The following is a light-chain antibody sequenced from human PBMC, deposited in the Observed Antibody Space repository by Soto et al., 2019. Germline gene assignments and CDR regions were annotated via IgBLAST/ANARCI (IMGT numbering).Light chain of an antibody. Sequence: DIQMTQSPSSLSASVGDGITITCRASQAIGNYLAWYQQRPGKVPKLLIHAASTLQSGVPSRFSGSGSGTDFTLTISSLQPEDFATYYCQEYRRAPFTFGPGTKVDIK. CDR3: QEYRRAPFT. J-gene: IGKJ3*01. CDR2: AAS. V-gene: IGKV1-27*01. CDR1: QAIGNY.